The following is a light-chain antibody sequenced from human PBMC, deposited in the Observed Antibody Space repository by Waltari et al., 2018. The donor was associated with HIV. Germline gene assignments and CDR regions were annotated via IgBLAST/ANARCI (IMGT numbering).Light chain of an antibody. J-gene: IGKJ4*01. V-gene: IGKV1-39*01. Sequence: DIQMTQSPSSLSASVGDRVTITCRASQSISNYLNWYQQKPGKAPKILINAASSLQSGVPPRFSGSGSGTDFTLTINSLQPEDFATYYCQQSYSIPVTFGGGTEVESK. CDR1: QSISNY. CDR3: QQSYSIPVT. CDR2: AAS.